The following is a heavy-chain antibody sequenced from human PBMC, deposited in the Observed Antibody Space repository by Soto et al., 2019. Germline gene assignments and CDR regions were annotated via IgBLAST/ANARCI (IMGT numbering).Heavy chain of an antibody. CDR1: GGSISSSNW. Sequence: QVQLQESGPGLVKPSGTLSLTCAVSGGSISSSNWWSWVRQPPGKGLEWIGEIYHSGSTNYNPSLKIRVTISVDKSKNQLPRKLSTVTAADTAVYLCARESGRYSSSDYFDYGGQGALVTVAS. J-gene: IGHJ4*02. CDR3: ARESGRYSSSDYFDY. D-gene: IGHD6-6*01. CDR2: IYHSGST. V-gene: IGHV4-4*02.